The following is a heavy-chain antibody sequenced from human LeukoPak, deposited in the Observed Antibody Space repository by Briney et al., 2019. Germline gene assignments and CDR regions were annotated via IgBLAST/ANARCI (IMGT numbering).Heavy chain of an antibody. CDR3: GGRTSYFDY. D-gene: IGHD1-7*01. V-gene: IGHV4-34*01. CDR1: GGSFSGYY. CDR2: INHSGST. Sequence: SETLSLTCAVYGGSFSGYYWSWIRKPPGKGLEWIGEINHSGSTNYNPSPKSRVTISVDTSKNQFSLKLSSVIAADTAVYYCGGRTSYFDYWGQGTLVTVSS. J-gene: IGHJ4*02.